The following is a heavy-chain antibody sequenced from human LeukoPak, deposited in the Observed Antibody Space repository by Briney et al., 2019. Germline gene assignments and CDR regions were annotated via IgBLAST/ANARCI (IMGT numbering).Heavy chain of an antibody. V-gene: IGHV1-2*02. CDR2: INANTGGT. CDR3: ARKSAVRRTSEFDY. D-gene: IGHD2-2*01. J-gene: IGHJ4*02. Sequence: GASVKVSCKASGYTFTGYYMNWVRQAPGQGLQWMGWINANTGGTNYAQEFQGRDTMTSDTSMSTAYMELTSLTSDDTAVYYCARKSAVRRTSEFDYWGEGTLVTVSS. CDR1: GYTFTGYY.